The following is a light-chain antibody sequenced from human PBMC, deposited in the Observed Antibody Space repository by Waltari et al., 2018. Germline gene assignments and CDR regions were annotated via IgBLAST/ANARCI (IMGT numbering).Light chain of an antibody. V-gene: IGLV2-14*03. J-gene: IGLJ2*01. CDR3: NSYTVSSAVI. CDR1: SSDIGVYNH. Sequence: QSALTQPASVSGSPGQSITISCTGTSSDIGVYNHVSWYQQHPGKAPKLILYDVAYRPSGVSVRFSGSKSGNTASLTISVLQAEDEADYYCNSYTVSSAVIFGGGTRLT. CDR2: DVA.